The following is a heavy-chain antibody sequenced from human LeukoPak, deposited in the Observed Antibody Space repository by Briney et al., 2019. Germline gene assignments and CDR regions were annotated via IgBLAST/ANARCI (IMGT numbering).Heavy chain of an antibody. V-gene: IGHV3-33*01. CDR1: GFTSSSYG. D-gene: IGHD6-13*01. J-gene: IGHJ3*02. Sequence: GGSLRLSCAASGFTSSSYGMHWVRQAPGKGLEWVAVIWYDGSNKYYADSVKGRFTISRDNSKNTLYLQMNSLRAEDTAVYYCAQQLVGGAFDIWGQGTMVTVSS. CDR2: IWYDGSNK. CDR3: AQQLVGGAFDI.